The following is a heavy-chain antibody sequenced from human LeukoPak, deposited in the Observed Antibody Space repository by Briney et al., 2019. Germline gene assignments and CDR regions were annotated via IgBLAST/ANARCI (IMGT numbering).Heavy chain of an antibody. Sequence: GGSLRLSCAGSGFTFRSYWMSWVRQAPGKGLEWVAVISYDGSNKYYADSVKGRFTISRDNSKNTLYLQMNSLRAEDTAVYYCAKGRYYYGSGSYDYFDYWGQGTLVTVSS. V-gene: IGHV3-30*18. J-gene: IGHJ4*02. CDR2: ISYDGSNK. CDR3: AKGRYYYGSGSYDYFDY. D-gene: IGHD3-10*01. CDR1: GFTFRSYW.